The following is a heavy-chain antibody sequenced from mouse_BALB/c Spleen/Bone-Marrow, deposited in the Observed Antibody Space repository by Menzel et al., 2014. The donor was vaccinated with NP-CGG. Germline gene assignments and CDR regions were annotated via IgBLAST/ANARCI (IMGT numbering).Heavy chain of an antibody. D-gene: IGHD2-14*01. Sequence: AQLVESGAELVRPGASVKLSCKALGYTFTDYEMHWVKQTPVNGLEWIGAIHPGSGNTAYNQKFKGKATLTADKSSSTAYMELSSLTSEDSAVYYCIRGNYRYSWFAYWGQGTLVTVSA. CDR2: IHPGSGNT. V-gene: IGHV1-15*01. J-gene: IGHJ3*01. CDR1: GYTFTDYE. CDR3: IRGNYRYSWFAY.